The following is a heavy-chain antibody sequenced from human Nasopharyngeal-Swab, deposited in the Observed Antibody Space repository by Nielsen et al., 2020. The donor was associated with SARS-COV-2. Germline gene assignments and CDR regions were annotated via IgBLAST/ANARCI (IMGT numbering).Heavy chain of an antibody. CDR1: GYTFTSYD. Sequence: ASVKVSCKASGYTFTSYDINWVRQATGQGLEWMGWMNPNSGNTSYAQKFQGRVTMTRNTSISTAYMELSSLRSEDTAVYYCASSLYCGGDCYYGMDVWGQGTTVTVSS. CDR2: MNPNSGNT. V-gene: IGHV1-8*02. J-gene: IGHJ6*02. D-gene: IGHD2-21*01. CDR3: ASSLYCGGDCYYGMDV.